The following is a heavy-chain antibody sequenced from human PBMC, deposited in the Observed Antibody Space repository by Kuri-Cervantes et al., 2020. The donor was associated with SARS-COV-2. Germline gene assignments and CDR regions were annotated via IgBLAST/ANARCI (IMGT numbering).Heavy chain of an antibody. J-gene: IGHJ4*02. CDR3: ARNWGRYYFDH. Sequence: SETLSLTCTVSGGSISSGDYYWSWIRQPPGKGLEWIGSIYYSGSTYYNPSLKSRVTISVDTSKNQFSLKLSSVTAADTAVYYCARNWGRYYFDHWGQGTLVTVSS. V-gene: IGHV4-39*01. D-gene: IGHD7-27*01. CDR1: GGSISSGDYY. CDR2: IYYSGST.